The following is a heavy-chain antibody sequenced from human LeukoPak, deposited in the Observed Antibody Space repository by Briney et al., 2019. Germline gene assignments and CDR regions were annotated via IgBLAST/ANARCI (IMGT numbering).Heavy chain of an antibody. CDR1: GYTITDYY. Sequence: GASVKVSCKASGYTITDYYIHWVRQAPEQGLEWMGWINPNSGGTNYAQKFQGRVTMTSDTSISTAYMELSRLRSDDTALYYCTRGSYYDSSGYSGVRLFDYWGQGTPVTVPS. CDR2: INPNSGGT. CDR3: TRGSYYDSSGYSGVRLFDY. J-gene: IGHJ4*02. V-gene: IGHV1-2*02. D-gene: IGHD3-22*01.